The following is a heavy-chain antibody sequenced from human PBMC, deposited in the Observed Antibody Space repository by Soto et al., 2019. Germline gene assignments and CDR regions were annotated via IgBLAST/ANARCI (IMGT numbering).Heavy chain of an antibody. J-gene: IGHJ6*02. V-gene: IGHV3-30-3*01. CDR1: GFTFSSYA. D-gene: IGHD3-3*01. Sequence: PGGSLRLSCAASGFTFSSYAMHWVRQAPGKGLEWVAVISYDGSNKYYADSVKGRFTISRDNSKNTLYLQMNSLRAEDTAVYYCARPKMYYDFWSGYHEFYGMDVWGQGTTVTVSS. CDR3: ARPKMYYDFWSGYHEFYGMDV. CDR2: ISYDGSNK.